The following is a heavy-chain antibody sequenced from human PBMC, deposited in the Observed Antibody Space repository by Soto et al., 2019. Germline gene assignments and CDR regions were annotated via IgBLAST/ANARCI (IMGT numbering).Heavy chain of an antibody. Sequence: LETLSLTCAVYGWSFSGYYWSWIRQPPGKGLEWIGEINQSGSTSYNPSLKSRVTMSVDTSKNQFSLELSSVIAADTAVYYCARVWGYRSSFDDYWGQGTLVTVSS. D-gene: IGHD6-6*01. J-gene: IGHJ4*02. CDR3: ARVWGYRSSFDDY. CDR2: INQSGST. CDR1: GWSFSGYY. V-gene: IGHV4-34*01.